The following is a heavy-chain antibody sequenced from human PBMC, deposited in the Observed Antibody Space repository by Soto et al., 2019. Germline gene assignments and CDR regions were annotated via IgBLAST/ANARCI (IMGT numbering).Heavy chain of an antibody. D-gene: IGHD1-26*01. CDR3: TRYSGSYFR. CDR2: IYSGGAT. J-gene: IGHJ4*02. V-gene: IGHV3-53*01. Sequence: GGSHRLSSAASGFNVRSSHMIWVRQAPGKGLEWVSVIYSGGATYYAVSVKGRFTISRDRSKNTAYLQMNSLRTEDTAVYYCTRYSGSYFRWGQGTLVTVSS. CDR1: GFNVRSSH.